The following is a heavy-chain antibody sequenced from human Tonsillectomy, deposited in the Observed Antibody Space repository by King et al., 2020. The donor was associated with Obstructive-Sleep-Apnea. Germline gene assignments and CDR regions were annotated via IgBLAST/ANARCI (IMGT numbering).Heavy chain of an antibody. V-gene: IGHV3-48*04. CDR3: ARDLPTDSSAYYYVPRESLFDY. CDR1: GFTFSSYS. Sequence: DVQLVESGGGLVQPGGSLRLSCAASGFTFSSYSMNWVRQAPGKGLEWVSYISSSSSTIYYADSVKGRFTISRDNAKNSLYLQMNSLRAEDTAVYYCARDLPTDSSAYYYVPRESLFDYWGQGTLVTVSS. D-gene: IGHD3-22*01. J-gene: IGHJ4*02. CDR2: ISSSSSTI.